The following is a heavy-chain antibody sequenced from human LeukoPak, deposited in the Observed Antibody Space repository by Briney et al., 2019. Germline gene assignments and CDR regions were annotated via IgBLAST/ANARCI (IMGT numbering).Heavy chain of an antibody. J-gene: IGHJ3*02. Sequence: PSETLSLTCSVSGGSISSSSYYWGWIRQPPGKGLEWIGSMYNVGSTYYNPSLKSRVTISGDSSKNQFSLKLTSVTVADTAVYYCARDRSYGGNFPDAFDIWGQGTMVTVSS. CDR2: MYNVGST. D-gene: IGHD4-23*01. CDR1: GGSISSSSYY. V-gene: IGHV4-39*02. CDR3: ARDRSYGGNFPDAFDI.